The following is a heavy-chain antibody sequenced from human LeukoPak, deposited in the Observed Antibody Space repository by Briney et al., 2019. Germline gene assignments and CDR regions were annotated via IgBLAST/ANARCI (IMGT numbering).Heavy chain of an antibody. V-gene: IGHV3-53*01. J-gene: IGHJ4*02. CDR2: IYRGGRT. CDR1: GFTDSRNY. Sequence: GGSLRLSCAASGFTDSRNYMSWPREAPGKGLEWVSVIYRGGRTYYADSVKGRFTISRDNSKNMLYIQMNSLRADDTAVYYCAGGCSYAYCFDYWGQGTLVTVSS. D-gene: IGHD5-18*01. CDR3: AGGCSYAYCFDY.